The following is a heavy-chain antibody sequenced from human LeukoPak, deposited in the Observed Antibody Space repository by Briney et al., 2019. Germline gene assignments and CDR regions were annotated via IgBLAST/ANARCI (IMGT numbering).Heavy chain of an antibody. CDR2: INHSGFS. D-gene: IGHD4-17*01. CDR3: ARGRDYVGFDY. V-gene: IGHV4-34*01. Sequence: SETLSLTCAVSGGSFIGFYWSWFRQPPGKGLEWIAEINHSGFSNYNPSLKSRVSISVDTSKNQFSLKLTSMTAADTAVYYCARGRDYVGFDYWGQGNLVTVSS. J-gene: IGHJ4*02. CDR1: GGSFIGFY.